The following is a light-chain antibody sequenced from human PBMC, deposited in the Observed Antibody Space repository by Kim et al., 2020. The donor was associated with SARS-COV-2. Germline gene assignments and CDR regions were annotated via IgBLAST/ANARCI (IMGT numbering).Light chain of an antibody. Sequence: QSALTQPASVSGSPGQSITISCTGTSSAISGYNFVSWYQQHPGKAPKLMIYDVSERPSGVSNRFSGSKSGNTASLTISGLQADDEADYYCTSYTTSNTWVFGGGTQLTVL. J-gene: IGLJ3*02. CDR3: TSYTTSNTWV. CDR1: SSAISGYNF. CDR2: DVS. V-gene: IGLV2-14*03.